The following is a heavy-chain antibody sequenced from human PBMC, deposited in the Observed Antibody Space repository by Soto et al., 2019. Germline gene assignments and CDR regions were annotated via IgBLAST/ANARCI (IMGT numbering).Heavy chain of an antibody. D-gene: IGHD2-2*01. CDR2: IWYGGSNK. Sequence: PGGSLRLSWTASGFTCSSYGMHWVRQAPGKGLEWVAVIWYGGSNKYYADSVKGRFTISRDNSKNTLYLQMNSLRAEDTAVYYCARETTQLPTYYFDYWGQGTLVTVSS. CDR3: ARETTQLPTYYFDY. CDR1: GFTCSSYG. J-gene: IGHJ4*01. V-gene: IGHV3-33*01.